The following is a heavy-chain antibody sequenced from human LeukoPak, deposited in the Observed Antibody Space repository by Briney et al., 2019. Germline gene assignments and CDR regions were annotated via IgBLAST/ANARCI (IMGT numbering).Heavy chain of an antibody. Sequence: GGSLRLSCAASGFTFSDYWMNWVRLAPGKGLEWVASIRQDGSEKSYVDSVKGRFTISRDNTWNSSYLQMNSLRAEDTAVHYCARDGTAPGLYFDLWGQGTLVTVSS. J-gene: IGHJ4*01. D-gene: IGHD1/OR15-1a*01. CDR2: IRQDGSEK. CDR3: ARDGTAPGLYFDL. CDR1: GFTFSDYW. V-gene: IGHV3-7*01.